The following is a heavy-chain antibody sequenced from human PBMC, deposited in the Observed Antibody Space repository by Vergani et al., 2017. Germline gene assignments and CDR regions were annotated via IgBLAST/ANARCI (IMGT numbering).Heavy chain of an antibody. D-gene: IGHD1-1*01. CDR3: ATKSCGTPVCQIGYFRE. Sequence: QVQLVESGGGVVQPGRYLRLSCAASGFTFSSYGMHWVRQAPGKGLEWVAVIWYDGSNKYYADSVKGRFTISRDNSKNTLYLQMNSLRAEDTAVYYCATKSCGTPVCQIGYFREWGQGTLVTVSS. CDR2: IWYDGSNK. CDR1: GFTFSSYG. V-gene: IGHV3-33*01. J-gene: IGHJ1*01.